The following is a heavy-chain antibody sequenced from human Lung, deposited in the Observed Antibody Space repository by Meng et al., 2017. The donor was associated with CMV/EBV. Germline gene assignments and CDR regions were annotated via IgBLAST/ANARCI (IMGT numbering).Heavy chain of an antibody. CDR2: TYYRSKWYD. D-gene: IGHD3-22*01. CDR3: ARDYYDSGAYYYTEEYYHGLDV. V-gene: IGHV6-1*01. Sequence: SQTLSLTXATSGDSVSSNSAAWNWIRQSPSRGLEWLGRTYYRSKWYDDYAMAVKSRITINPDTSKNQFSLQLNSVTPEDTAVYYCARDYYDSGAYYYTEEYYHGLDVWGQGNXVNGAS. J-gene: IGHJ6*01. CDR1: GDSVSSNSAA.